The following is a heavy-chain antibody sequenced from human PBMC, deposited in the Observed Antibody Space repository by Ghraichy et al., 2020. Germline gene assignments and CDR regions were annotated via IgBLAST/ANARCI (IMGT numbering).Heavy chain of an antibody. V-gene: IGHV4-39*01. D-gene: IGHD3-3*01. Sequence: ETLSLTCTVSGASISSSNYYWGWTRQPPGKGLEWIGKIYSSGSTYYSSALKSRVTISADTSKNQVSLTLNSVTAADTAVYYCAGAPASPASLEWLSPFDYWGMGTLVNVSS. CDR3: AGAPASPASLEWLSPFDY. CDR1: GASISSSNYY. J-gene: IGHJ4*02. CDR2: IYSSGST.